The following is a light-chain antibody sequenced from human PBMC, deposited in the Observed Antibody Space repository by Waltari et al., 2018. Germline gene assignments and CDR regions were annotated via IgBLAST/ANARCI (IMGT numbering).Light chain of an antibody. CDR2: AAS. CDR1: GSAVGSYFL. Sequence: QSPLTQPAAVSGSPGQSITISCTGSGSAVGSYFLVSWYQQNPGKAPRLLIYAASRRPAGVSPRFSGSKAGNTASLTISGLQAEDEADYYCCSYAGTNTLLFGGGTKVTVL. V-gene: IGLV2-23*01. J-gene: IGLJ2*01. CDR3: CSYAGTNTLL.